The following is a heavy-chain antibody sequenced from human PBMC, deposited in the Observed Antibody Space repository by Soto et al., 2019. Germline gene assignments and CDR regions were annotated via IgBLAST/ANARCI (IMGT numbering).Heavy chain of an antibody. V-gene: IGHV4-59*01. CDR3: ARVRGTAGKRYFDY. Sequence: SETLSLTCTVSGGSMIAYYWNWMRQPPGKGLQWIGYTYYSGSTTYNPSLKSRVTISVDSSKNQFSLKLDSVTPADTAVYYCARVRGTAGKRYFDYWGPGTLVTVSS. J-gene: IGHJ4*02. CDR2: TYYSGST. D-gene: IGHD6-13*01. CDR1: GGSMIAYY.